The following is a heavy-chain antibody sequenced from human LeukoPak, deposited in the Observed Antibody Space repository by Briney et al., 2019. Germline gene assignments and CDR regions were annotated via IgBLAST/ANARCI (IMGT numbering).Heavy chain of an antibody. CDR3: ARGQTDSSSWYWFDP. D-gene: IGHD6-13*01. J-gene: IGHJ5*02. CDR2: INPNSGGT. V-gene: IGHV1-2*02. Sequence: ASVKVSFTASGYTFTGYYMHWVRQAPGQGLEWMGWINPNSGGTNYAQKFQGRVTMTRDTSISTAYMELSRLRSDDTAVYYCARGQTDSSSWYWFDPWGQGTLVTVSS. CDR1: GYTFTGYY.